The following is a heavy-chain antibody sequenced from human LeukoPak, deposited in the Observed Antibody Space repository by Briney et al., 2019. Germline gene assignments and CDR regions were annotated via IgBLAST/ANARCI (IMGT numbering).Heavy chain of an antibody. Sequence: ASVKVSCKASGYTFTGYYMHWVRQAPGQGLEWMGWINPNSGGTNYAQRFQGRVTMTRDTSISTAYMELSRLRSDDTAVYYCARVEVGGYYYYMDVWGRGTTVTVSS. CDR2: INPNSGGT. CDR1: GYTFTGYY. V-gene: IGHV1-2*02. J-gene: IGHJ6*03. CDR3: ARVEVGGYYYYMDV.